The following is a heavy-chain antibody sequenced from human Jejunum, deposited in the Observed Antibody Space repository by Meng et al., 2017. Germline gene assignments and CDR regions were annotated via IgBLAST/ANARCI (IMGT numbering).Heavy chain of an antibody. CDR2: TNPDTGGT. CDR3: ARDARSFLDYYFDS. Sequence: QVQLVQSGAEVKKSGASVKVSCKASGYTFSDHYIHWVRQAPGQGLEWMGWTNPDTGGTNYAQKFQGWVTMTRDTSISTAYMELRRLRSDDTAVYYCARDARSFLDYYFDSWGQGTLVTVSS. CDR1: GYTFSDHY. V-gene: IGHV1-2*04. D-gene: IGHD3/OR15-3a*01. J-gene: IGHJ4*02.